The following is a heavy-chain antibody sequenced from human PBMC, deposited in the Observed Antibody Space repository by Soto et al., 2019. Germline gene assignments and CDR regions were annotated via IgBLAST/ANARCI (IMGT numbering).Heavy chain of an antibody. V-gene: IGHV1-8*02. CDR3: AGGISRIVLGHMDV. CDR1: GYTFTSYD. CDR2: MNPNSGNT. Sequence: VQLLQSGAELKKPGASVKVSCKASGYTFTSYDINWVRRATGQGRKWMGWMNPNSGNTGYAQKYEGRVTMTRNTPKGTAYMQLSSLRSDDTAVYYCAGGISRIVLGHMDVWGKGTKVTVSS. D-gene: IGHD2-8*01. J-gene: IGHJ6*03.